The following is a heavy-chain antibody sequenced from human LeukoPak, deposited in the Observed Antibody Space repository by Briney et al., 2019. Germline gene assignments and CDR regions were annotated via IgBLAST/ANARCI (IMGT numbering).Heavy chain of an antibody. J-gene: IGHJ3*02. D-gene: IGHD3-16*01. CDR2: TYYRSKWYT. Sequence: SQTLSLTCAISGNYVATNSATWNWIRQSPSRGLEWLGRTYYRSKWYTDYAVSVSSRITINPDASKNQFSLQLNSVTPEDTAVYYCASSSLRGSDAFDIWGQGTMVTVSS. V-gene: IGHV6-1*01. CDR1: GNYVATNSAT. CDR3: ASSSLRGSDAFDI.